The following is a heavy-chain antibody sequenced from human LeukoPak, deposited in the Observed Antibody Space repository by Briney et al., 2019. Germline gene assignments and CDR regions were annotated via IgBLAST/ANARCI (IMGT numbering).Heavy chain of an antibody. Sequence: GAAVQVSSPVSVLASNEQSIGWVREAPGQGLEWMGWINPNRGGPNHAQRFQGRVTMTMDTSITTAYMELSRLRSDDTAVYYCASPWGRWFGELIWYFDLWGRGTLVTVSS. V-gene: IGHV1-2*02. CDR1: VLASNEQS. CDR3: ASPWGRWFGELIWYFDL. J-gene: IGHJ2*01. D-gene: IGHD3-10*01. CDR2: INPNRGGP.